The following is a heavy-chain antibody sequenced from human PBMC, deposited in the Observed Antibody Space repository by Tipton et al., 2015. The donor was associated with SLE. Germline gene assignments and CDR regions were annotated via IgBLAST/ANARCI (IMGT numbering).Heavy chain of an antibody. Sequence: LRLSCTVSGGSISSGNYYWSWIRQPAGKGLEWIGRIYATGSTNYNPSLKSRVTISVDTSKNQFSLKLSSVTAADTAVYYCARLNDATAIASFDYWGQGNLVTVSS. CDR2: IYATGST. CDR1: GGSISSGNYY. D-gene: IGHD2-21*02. CDR3: ARLNDATAIASFDY. V-gene: IGHV4-61*02. J-gene: IGHJ4*02.